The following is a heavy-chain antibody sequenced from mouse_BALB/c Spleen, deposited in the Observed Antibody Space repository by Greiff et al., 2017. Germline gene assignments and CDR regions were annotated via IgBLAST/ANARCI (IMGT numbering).Heavy chain of an antibody. Sequence: QVQLQQSGAELARPGASVKLSCTASGYTFTSYWMQWVKQRPGQGLEWIGAIYPGDGDTRYTQKFKGKATLTADKSSSTAYMQLSSLASEDSAVYYCARATTAHYYAMDYWGQGTSVTVSS. D-gene: IGHD1-2*01. CDR3: ARATTAHYYAMDY. CDR2: IYPGDGDT. J-gene: IGHJ4*01. V-gene: IGHV1-87*01. CDR1: GYTFTSYW.